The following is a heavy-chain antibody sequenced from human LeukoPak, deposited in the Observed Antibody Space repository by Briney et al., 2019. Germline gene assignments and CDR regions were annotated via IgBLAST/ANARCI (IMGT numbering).Heavy chain of an antibody. CDR3: ARVHKFGAYYDAFDI. Sequence: ASVKFSCKASGYTFTSYYMHWVRQAPGQGLEWMGIINPSGGSTSYAQKFQGRVTMTRDMSTSTVYMELRSLRSEDTAVYYCARVHKFGAYYDAFDIWGQGTMVTVSS. CDR2: INPSGGST. CDR1: GYTFTSYY. D-gene: IGHD3-10*01. V-gene: IGHV1-46*01. J-gene: IGHJ3*02.